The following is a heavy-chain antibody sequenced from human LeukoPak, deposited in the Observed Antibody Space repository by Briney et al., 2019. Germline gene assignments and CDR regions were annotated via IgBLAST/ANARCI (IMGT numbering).Heavy chain of an antibody. CDR1: GGSISSRSYH. Sequence: SETLSLTCTVSGGSISSRSYHWGWIRQPPGKGLEWIGSIYYSGTTYYNPSLKSRVTISVDTSKNQFSLKLSSVTAADTAVYYCARDTYSSSGNYFDYWGQGILVTVSS. V-gene: IGHV4-39*07. D-gene: IGHD6-13*01. CDR2: IYYSGTT. CDR3: ARDTYSSSGNYFDY. J-gene: IGHJ4*02.